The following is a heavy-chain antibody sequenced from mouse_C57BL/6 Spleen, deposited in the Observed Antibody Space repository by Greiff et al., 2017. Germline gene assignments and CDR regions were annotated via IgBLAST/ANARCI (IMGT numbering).Heavy chain of an antibody. CDR3: ARGGNYESFAD. D-gene: IGHD2-1*01. CDR1: GYYITSGYY. J-gene: IGHJ3*01. CDR2: ISYDGSN. Sequence: DVQLQESGPGLVKPSQSLSFTCSVPGYYITSGYYWNWIRQFPGNKLEWMGYISYDGSNNYNPSLKNRISNTRDTSKNQFFLKLNSVTTEDTATYYCARGGNYESFADWGQGTLVTVSA. V-gene: IGHV3-6*01.